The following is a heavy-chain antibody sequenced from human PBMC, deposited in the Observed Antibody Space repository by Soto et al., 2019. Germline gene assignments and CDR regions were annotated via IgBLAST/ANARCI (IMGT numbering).Heavy chain of an antibody. D-gene: IGHD3-22*01. CDR2: IYYNGIT. Sequence: SETLSLTCSVSGGSISNYYWSWIRQPPGNELEWIAYIYYNGITNYNPSLKSRVTISVDTSKNQFSLTLTSVTAADTAVYYCARGRRYYYDNTGPFYSEQWGQGPLVTVSS. V-gene: IGHV4-59*01. CDR1: GGSISNYY. CDR3: ARGRRYYYDNTGPFYSEQ. J-gene: IGHJ4*02.